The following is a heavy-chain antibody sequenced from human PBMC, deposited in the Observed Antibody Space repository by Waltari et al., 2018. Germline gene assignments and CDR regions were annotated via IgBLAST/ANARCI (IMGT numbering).Heavy chain of an antibody. J-gene: IGHJ4*02. CDR2: IYYRGGT. Sequence: QLQLQESGPGLVKPSGTLSLTCTVSGGSINSNDYKWGWIRQPPGKGLEFIGSIYYRGGTYYNPSLQSRVTISVDTSKNQFSLMLSSVTAADTAVYYCTRSDYGDSGIDYWGQGTLVTVSS. CDR1: GGSINSNDYK. D-gene: IGHD4-17*01. V-gene: IGHV4-39*01. CDR3: TRSDYGDSGIDY.